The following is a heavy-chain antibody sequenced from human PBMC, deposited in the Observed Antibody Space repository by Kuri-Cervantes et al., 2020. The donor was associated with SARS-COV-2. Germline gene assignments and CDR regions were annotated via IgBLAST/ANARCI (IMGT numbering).Heavy chain of an antibody. CDR2: IYYSGST. CDR1: GGSISSYY. V-gene: IGHV4-59*01. CDR3: ARVVTYYDFWSGYYTNAFDI. D-gene: IGHD3-3*01. J-gene: IGHJ3*02. Sequence: SETLSLTCTVSGGSISSYYWSWIRQPPGKGLEWIGYIYYSGSTNYNPSLKSRVTISVDTSKNQFSLKLSSVTAADTAVYYCARVVTYYDFWSGYYTNAFDIWGQGTMVTVSS.